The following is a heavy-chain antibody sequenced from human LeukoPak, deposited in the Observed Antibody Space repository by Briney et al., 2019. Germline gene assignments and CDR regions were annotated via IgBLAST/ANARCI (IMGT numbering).Heavy chain of an antibody. CDR1: GGSFSGYY. J-gene: IGHJ5*02. Sequence: PSETLSLTCAVYGGSFSGYYWSWIRQPPGKGLEWIGEINHSGSTNYNPSLKSRVTISVDTSKNQFSLKLSSVTAADTAVYYCARDHYDFWSGYGPAWFDPWGQGTLVTVSS. D-gene: IGHD3-3*01. CDR3: ARDHYDFWSGYGPAWFDP. V-gene: IGHV4-34*01. CDR2: INHSGST.